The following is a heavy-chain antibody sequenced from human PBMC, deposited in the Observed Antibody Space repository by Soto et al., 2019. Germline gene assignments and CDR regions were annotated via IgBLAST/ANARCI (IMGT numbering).Heavy chain of an antibody. V-gene: IGHV3-53*01. J-gene: IGHJ6*02. CDR1: GFTVSSNY. Sequence: PGGSLRLSWASSGFTVSSNYMSGFRKAPGKGLECVSVIYSGGSTYYADSVKGRFTIPRDNSKNTLYLQMNSLRAEDTAVYYCARVGWSYYYGMDVWGQGTTVTVSS. D-gene: IGHD6-19*01. CDR3: ARVGWSYYYGMDV. CDR2: IYSGGST.